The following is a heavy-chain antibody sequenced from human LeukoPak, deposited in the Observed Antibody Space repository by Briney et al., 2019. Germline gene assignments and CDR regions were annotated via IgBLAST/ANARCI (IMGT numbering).Heavy chain of an antibody. CDR3: ARGTSAWIYFDY. CDR2: IYYSGST. D-gene: IGHD1-1*01. V-gene: IGHV4-59*01. Sequence: PSETLSLTCTVYGGSISSYYWSWIRQPPGKGLEWIGDIYYSGSTNYNPSLKSRVTISVDTSKNQFSLKLSSVTAADTAVYYCARGTSAWIYFDYWGQGTLVTASS. J-gene: IGHJ4*02. CDR1: GGSISSYY.